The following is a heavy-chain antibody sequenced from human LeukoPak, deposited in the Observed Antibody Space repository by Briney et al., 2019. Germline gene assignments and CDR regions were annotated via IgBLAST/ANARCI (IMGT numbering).Heavy chain of an antibody. CDR2: INPNSGDT. J-gene: IGHJ4*02. CDR3: ARDQAREYNWNY. V-gene: IGHV1-2*02. D-gene: IGHD1-20*01. Sequence: SVKVSCKASGYTFIGYYMHWVRQAPGQGLEWMGWINPNSGDTNYAQKFLGRVTMTRDTSISTAYMELSRLRSDDTAVYYCARDQAREYNWNYWGQGNLVIVSP. CDR1: GYTFIGYY.